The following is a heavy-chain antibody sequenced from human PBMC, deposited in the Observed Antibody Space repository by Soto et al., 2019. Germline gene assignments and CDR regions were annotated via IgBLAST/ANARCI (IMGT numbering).Heavy chain of an antibody. CDR2: IYHSGST. J-gene: IGHJ4*02. CDR3: ARDQHYDSSGGGFDY. V-gene: IGHV4-30-2*01. D-gene: IGHD3-22*01. CDR1: GGSISSGGYS. Sequence: PSETLSLTCAVSGGSISSGGYSWSWIRQPPGKGLEWIGYIYHSGSTYYNPSLKSRVTISVDRSKNQFSLKLGSVTAADTAVYYCARDQHYDSSGGGFDYWGQGTLVTVSS.